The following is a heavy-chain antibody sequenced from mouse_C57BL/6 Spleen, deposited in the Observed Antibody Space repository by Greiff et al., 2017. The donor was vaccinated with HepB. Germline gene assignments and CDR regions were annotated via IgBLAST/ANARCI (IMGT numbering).Heavy chain of an antibody. V-gene: IGHV1-26*01. D-gene: IGHD2-5*01. CDR3: AYYSNYVGYWYVDV. CDR2: INPNNGGT. CDR1: GYTFTDYY. J-gene: IGHJ1*03. Sequence: EVQLQQSGPELVKPGASVKISCKASGYTFTDYYMNWVKQSHGKSLEWIGDINPNNGGTSYNQKFKGKATLTVDKSSSTAYMELRSLTSEDSAVYYCAYYSNYVGYWYVDVWGTGTTVTVSS.